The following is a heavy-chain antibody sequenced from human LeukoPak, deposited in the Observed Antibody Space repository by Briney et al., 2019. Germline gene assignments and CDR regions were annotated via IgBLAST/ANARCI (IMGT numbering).Heavy chain of an antibody. V-gene: IGHV1-18*01. CDR1: GYTFTIYG. D-gene: IGHD3-22*01. CDR3: ARDPYYYDSSGYYYRDYFDY. Sequence: ASVTVSCTASGYTFTIYGISWVRQAPGQGLEWMGWISAYNGNTNYAQKLQGRVTMTTDTSTSTAYMELRSLRSDDTAVYYCARDPYYYDSSGYYYRDYFDYWGQGTLVTVSS. J-gene: IGHJ4*02. CDR2: ISAYNGNT.